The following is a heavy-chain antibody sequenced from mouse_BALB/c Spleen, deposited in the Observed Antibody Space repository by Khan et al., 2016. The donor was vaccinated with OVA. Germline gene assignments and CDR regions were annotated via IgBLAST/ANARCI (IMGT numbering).Heavy chain of an antibody. Sequence: EVQLQELGPGLVKPSQTVSLTCTVTGISITTGNYRWSWIRQFPGNKLEWIGNIYYSGTITYNPSLTSRTTITRDTSKSQFFLEMNSLTAEDTATYFCARDYGSLYWYFDVWGAGTTVTVSS. CDR1: GISITTGNYR. CDR2: IYYSGTI. V-gene: IGHV3-5*02. J-gene: IGHJ1*01. CDR3: ARDYGSLYWYFDV. D-gene: IGHD1-1*01.